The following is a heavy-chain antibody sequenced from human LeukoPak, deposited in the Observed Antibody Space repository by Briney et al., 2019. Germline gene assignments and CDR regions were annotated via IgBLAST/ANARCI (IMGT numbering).Heavy chain of an antibody. V-gene: IGHV1-3*01. D-gene: IGHD5-24*01. CDR1: GYTFTTYT. Sequence: ASVKVSCKASGYTFTTYTMHWVRQAPGQRFEWMGWINAGNGYTKYSQKFQDRVTITRHTSASTAYMELSSLRSEDTAVYYCARDHRRDGYNAKWGQGTLVTVSS. J-gene: IGHJ4*02. CDR3: ARDHRRDGYNAK. CDR2: INAGNGYT.